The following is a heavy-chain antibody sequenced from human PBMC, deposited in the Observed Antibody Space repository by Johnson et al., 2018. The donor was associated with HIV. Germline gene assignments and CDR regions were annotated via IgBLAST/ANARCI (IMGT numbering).Heavy chain of an antibody. CDR3: AKVHSSSSNGFDI. CDR2: MSFDETNS. CDR1: GFSFSNAW. V-gene: IGHV3-30*18. J-gene: IGHJ3*02. D-gene: IGHD6-6*01. Sequence: VQLVESGGGLVKPGESLRLSCAASGFSFSNAWMNWVRQAPGKGLQWVAVMSFDETNSYDSDSVDVKGRFTISRDNSKNTLYLQMDSLRGEDTAVYYCAKVHSSSSNGFDIWGQGTMVTVSS.